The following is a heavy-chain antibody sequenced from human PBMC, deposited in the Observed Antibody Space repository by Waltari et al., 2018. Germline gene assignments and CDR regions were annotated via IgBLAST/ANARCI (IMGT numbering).Heavy chain of an antibody. J-gene: IGHJ3*02. Sequence: QVQLRESAPGLVKPSETLSLTCTVSGGAMRSYYCSCIWHAAGEGMGWIGLIYTGGTTNYNPYLKRRLIMSVDTSRNQFPLTLRFVTAADTATYCWARERDFWRGYPDAFDIWGQGIQVTVSS. D-gene: IGHD3-3*01. V-gene: IGHV4-4*07. CDR2: IYTGGTT. CDR1: GGAMRSYY. CDR3: ARERDFWRGYPDAFDI.